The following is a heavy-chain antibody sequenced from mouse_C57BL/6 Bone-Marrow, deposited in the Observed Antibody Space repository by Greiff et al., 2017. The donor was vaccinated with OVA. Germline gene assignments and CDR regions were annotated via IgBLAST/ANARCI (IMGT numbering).Heavy chain of an antibody. CDR3: AREGGSNWYFDV. V-gene: IGHV1-81*01. Sequence: QVQLKESGAELARPGASVKLSCKASGYTFTSYGISWVKQRTGQGLEWIGEIYPRSGNTYYNEKFKGKATLTADKSSSTAYMELRSLTSEDSAVYFCAREGGSNWYFDVWDTGTTVTVSA. CDR2: IYPRSGNT. J-gene: IGHJ1*03. CDR1: GYTFTSYG.